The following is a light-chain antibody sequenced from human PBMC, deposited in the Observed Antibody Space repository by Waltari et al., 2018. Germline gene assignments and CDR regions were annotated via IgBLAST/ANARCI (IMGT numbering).Light chain of an antibody. CDR2: DND. Sequence: QSVLTQQPPSVSAAPGQKVTISCSGSPPNIGTYYVSWYQQFPGTTPRLVIYDNDKRPSGIPDRFSGSKSGTSVTLDITGLQTGDEADYFCGTWDNSLNSWVFGGRTKVTVL. J-gene: IGLJ3*02. CDR1: PPNIGTYY. V-gene: IGLV1-51*01. CDR3: GTWDNSLNSWV.